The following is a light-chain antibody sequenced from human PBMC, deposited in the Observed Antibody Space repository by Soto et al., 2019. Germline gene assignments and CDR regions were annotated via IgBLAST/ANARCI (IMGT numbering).Light chain of an antibody. J-gene: IGLJ1*01. V-gene: IGLV2-14*01. Sequence: QSALTQPASVSGSPGQSITISCTGTSSDVGGYNYVSWYQQHPGKAPQLMIYEVSNRPSGVSYRFSGSKSGNTASLTISGLXXXXXXXXXXXSYRGSSTPSYVFGTGTKLTVL. CDR2: EVS. CDR1: SSDVGGYNY. CDR3: XSYRGSSTPSYV.